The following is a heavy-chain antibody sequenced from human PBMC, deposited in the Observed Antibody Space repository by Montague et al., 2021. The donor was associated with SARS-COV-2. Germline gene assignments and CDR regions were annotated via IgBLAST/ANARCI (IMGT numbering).Heavy chain of an antibody. CDR1: GGSINNYY. CDR3: ERTTYFDLASIYYYVMDV. V-gene: IGHV4-59*08. CDR2: VYYSGRT. J-gene: IGHJ6*02. Sequence: SETLSLTCTVSGGSINNYYWSWIRQPPGRGLEWIGYVYYSGRTEYSPSLKSRVTMSIDTSKNQFSLWLNSVTAAATDVYFCERTTYFDLASIYYYVMDVWGQGTTVTVSS. D-gene: IGHD3-9*01.